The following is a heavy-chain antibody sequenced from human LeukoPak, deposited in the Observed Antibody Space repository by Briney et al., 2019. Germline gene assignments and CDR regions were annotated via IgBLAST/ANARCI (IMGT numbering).Heavy chain of an antibody. CDR2: ISYDGSNK. J-gene: IGHJ6*02. D-gene: IGHD3-9*01. CDR3: ARDQGYYDILTGLYGMDV. CDR1: GFTFSSYG. V-gene: IGHV3-30*03. Sequence: GGSLRLSCAASGFTFSSYGMHWVRQAPGKGLEWVAVISYDGSNKYHADSVKGRFTISRDNSKNMLYLQMNSLRAEDTAVYYCARDQGYYDILTGLYGMDVWGQGTTVTVSS.